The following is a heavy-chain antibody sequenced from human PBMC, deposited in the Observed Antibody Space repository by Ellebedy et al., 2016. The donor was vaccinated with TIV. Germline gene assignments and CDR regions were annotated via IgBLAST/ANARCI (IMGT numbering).Heavy chain of an antibody. CDR1: GFTFSAFW. V-gene: IGHV3-7*01. CDR2: IQKDGSEK. CDR3: ARDYHGPVPGTHDFDS. J-gene: IGHJ4*02. D-gene: IGHD6-19*01. Sequence: GESLKISCAASGFTFSAFWMSWVRQAPGKGLEWVADIQKDGSEKYYVDSVTGRFTIARDNAKNSLYLQMNSLRVEDTAVYYCARDYHGPVPGTHDFDSWGQGTLVTVSS.